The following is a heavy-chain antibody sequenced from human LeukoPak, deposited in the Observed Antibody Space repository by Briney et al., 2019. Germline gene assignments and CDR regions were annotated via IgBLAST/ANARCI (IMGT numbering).Heavy chain of an antibody. Sequence: SETLSLTCTVSGGSISSYYWSWIRQPPGKGLEWIGYIYYSGSTNYNPSLKSRVTISVDTSKNQFSLKMSSVTAADTAVYYCARHSYSSGWTLIYYFDYWGQGTLVTVSS. D-gene: IGHD6-19*01. CDR3: ARHSYSSGWTLIYYFDY. V-gene: IGHV4-59*08. CDR2: IYYSGST. CDR1: GGSISSYY. J-gene: IGHJ4*02.